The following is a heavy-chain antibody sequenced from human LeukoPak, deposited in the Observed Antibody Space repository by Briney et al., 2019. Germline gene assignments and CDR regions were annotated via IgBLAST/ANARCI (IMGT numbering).Heavy chain of an antibody. V-gene: IGHV3-7*01. J-gene: IGHJ4*01. D-gene: IGHD1-26*01. Sequence: PGGSLRLSCAASGFIFSNNWMSWVRQAPGKGLEWVANIKGDGSETYYVDSVKGRFTISRGNTRNSLYLQMNSLRADDTATYYCTRDDFSGSYCDWGHGTLVTVSS. CDR1: GFIFSNNW. CDR3: TRDDFSGSYCD. CDR2: IKGDGSET.